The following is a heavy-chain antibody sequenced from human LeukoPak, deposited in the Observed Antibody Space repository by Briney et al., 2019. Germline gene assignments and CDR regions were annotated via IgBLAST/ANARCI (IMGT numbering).Heavy chain of an antibody. Sequence: SETLSLTCTVSGGSISSYYWSWIRLPPGKGLEWIGYIYYSGSTNYNPSLKSRVTISVDTSKNQFSLKLSSVTAADTAVYYCARAEWYYYYGMDVWGQGTTVTVSS. CDR3: ARAEWYYYYGMDV. J-gene: IGHJ6*02. CDR1: GGSISSYY. CDR2: IYYSGST. D-gene: IGHD3-3*01. V-gene: IGHV4-59*01.